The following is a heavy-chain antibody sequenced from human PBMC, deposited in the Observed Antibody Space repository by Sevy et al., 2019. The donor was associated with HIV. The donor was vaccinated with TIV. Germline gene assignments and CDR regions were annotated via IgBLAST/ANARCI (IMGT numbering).Heavy chain of an antibody. D-gene: IGHD6-13*01. V-gene: IGHV1-69*13. CDR2: IIPIFGTA. Sequence: ASVKVSRKASGGTFSSYAISWVRQAPGQGLEWMGGIIPIFGTANYAQKFQGRVTITADESTSTAYMELSSLRSEDTAVYYCARGEGAAAGTGNWFDPWGQGTLVTVSS. J-gene: IGHJ5*02. CDR3: ARGEGAAAGTGNWFDP. CDR1: GGTFSSYA.